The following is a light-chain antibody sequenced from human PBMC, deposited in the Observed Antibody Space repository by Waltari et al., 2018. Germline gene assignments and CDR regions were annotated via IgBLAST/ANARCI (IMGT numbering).Light chain of an antibody. CDR2: EGN. CDR3: CSFAGSTTWV. J-gene: IGLJ3*02. V-gene: IGLV2-23*01. CDR1: SIDAWCYTL. Sequence: QSALIQPTSVSGSPGQSITISCIGTSIDAWCYTLVSWYQQHPGKAPKLIIYEGNKWPSGVSPRFSGSKSGNTASLTISGLQAEDEADYYCCSFAGSTTWVFGGGTTLTVL.